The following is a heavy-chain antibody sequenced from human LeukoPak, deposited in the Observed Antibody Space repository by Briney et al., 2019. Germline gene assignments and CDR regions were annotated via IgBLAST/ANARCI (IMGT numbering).Heavy chain of an antibody. J-gene: IGHJ4*02. V-gene: IGHV4-59*08. D-gene: IGHD3-22*01. CDR3: ARLEDSSGYLSDY. CDR1: GGSISSYY. Sequence: PSQTLSLTCAVSGGSISSYYWSWIRQPPGKGLEWIGYIYYSGSTNYNPSLKSRVTISVDTSKNQFSLKLSSVTAADTAVYYCARLEDSSGYLSDYWGQGTLVTVSS. CDR2: IYYSGST.